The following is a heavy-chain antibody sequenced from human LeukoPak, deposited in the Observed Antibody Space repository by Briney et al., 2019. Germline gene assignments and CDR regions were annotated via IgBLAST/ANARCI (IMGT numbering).Heavy chain of an antibody. V-gene: IGHV1-69*04. CDR2: IIPILGIA. CDR3: ARVLSYYDSSGFPSY. D-gene: IGHD3-22*01. J-gene: IGHJ4*02. Sequence: ASVKVSCKASGGTFSSYAISWVRQAPGQGLEWMGRIIPILGIANYAQKFQGRVTMTRDTSTSTVYMELSSLRSEDTAVYYCARVLSYYDSSGFPSYWGQGTLVTISS. CDR1: GGTFSSYA.